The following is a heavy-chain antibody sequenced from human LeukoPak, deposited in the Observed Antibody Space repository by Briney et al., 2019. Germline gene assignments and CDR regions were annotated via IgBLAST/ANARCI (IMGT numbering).Heavy chain of an antibody. D-gene: IGHD2-2*01. CDR3: ARGGGGYCSSTSCYELDWFDP. V-gene: IGHV1-8*01. Sequence: GASVKVSCKASGYTFTSYDINWVRQATGQGLEWMGWMNPNSGNTGYAQKFQGRVTMTRNTSISTAYMELSSLRSEDTAVYYCARGGGGYCSSTSCYELDWFDPWGQGTLVTVSS. CDR2: MNPNSGNT. J-gene: IGHJ5*02. CDR1: GYTFTSYD.